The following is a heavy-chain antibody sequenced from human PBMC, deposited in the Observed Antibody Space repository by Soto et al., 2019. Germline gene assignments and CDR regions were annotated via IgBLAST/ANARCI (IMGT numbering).Heavy chain of an antibody. V-gene: IGHV4-4*07. CDR3: ARGRGFYSDNYFDP. D-gene: IGHD3-22*01. CDR1: GDSISTYY. Sequence: HVQLQESGPGLVKPSETLSLTCTVSGDSISTYYWTWIRQPAGKGLEWIGHIYSSGSTNYNPSLKSRVTMSVDTSKNQFSLSLNSVTAADTAVYYCARGRGFYSDNYFDPWGQGTQVTVSS. CDR2: IYSSGST. J-gene: IGHJ5*02.